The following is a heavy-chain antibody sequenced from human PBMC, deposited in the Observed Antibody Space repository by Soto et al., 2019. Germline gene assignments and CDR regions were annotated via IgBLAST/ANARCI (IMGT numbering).Heavy chain of an antibody. CDR3: ARSGVLGFGYSSSSYYYYGMDV. Sequence: ASVKVSCKASGYTFTIYGISWVRQAPGQGLEWMGWISAYNGNTNYAQKLQGRVTMTTDTSTSTAYMELRSLRSEDTAVYYCARSGVLGFGYSSSSYYYYGMDVWGQGTTVTVSS. CDR1: GYTFTIYG. CDR2: ISAYNGNT. J-gene: IGHJ6*02. V-gene: IGHV1-18*01. D-gene: IGHD6-6*01.